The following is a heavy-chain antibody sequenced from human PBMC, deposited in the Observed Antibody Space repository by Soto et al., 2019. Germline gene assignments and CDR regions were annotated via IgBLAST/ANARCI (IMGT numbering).Heavy chain of an antibody. Sequence: EVQLLESGGGLVQPGGSLRLSCESSGFTFAGYAINWVRQAPGKGLEWVSAMSGSGAKTFYADSVKGRFTISRDNSKNTVXXXXXSLRGDDXXXXXXXKDRGSGNYGXXXXXEYWGQG. D-gene: IGHD1-26*01. V-gene: IGHV3-23*01. J-gene: IGHJ1*01. CDR2: MSGSGAKT. CDR1: GFTFAGYA. CDR3: XKDRGSGNYGXXXXXEY.